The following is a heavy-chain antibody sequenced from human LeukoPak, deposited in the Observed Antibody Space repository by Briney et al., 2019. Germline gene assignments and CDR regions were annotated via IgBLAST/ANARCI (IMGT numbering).Heavy chain of an antibody. CDR2: IYPGDSDT. D-gene: IGHD6-13*01. J-gene: IGHJ4*02. CDR1: GYSFTSYW. Sequence: GESLKICCMGAGYSFTSYWNGWGRQMPGKGVEWRGIIYPGDSDTRYSPSLQGQVTISADKSISTAYLQWSSLKASDTAMYYCARRGDGGSWYVDWGQGTLVTVSS. CDR3: ARRGDGGSWYVD. V-gene: IGHV5-51*01.